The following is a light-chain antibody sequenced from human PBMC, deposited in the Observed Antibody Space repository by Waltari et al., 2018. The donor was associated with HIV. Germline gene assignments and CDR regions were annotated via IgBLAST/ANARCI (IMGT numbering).Light chain of an antibody. CDR3: ASWDDSLNGYV. V-gene: IGLV1-36*01. Sequence: QSVLTQPPSVSGAPGQRVLISCSGGRSNIENSVLNWYHILPGKAPRLLIYYDDLLPSGVSYRFSASKSGTSASLAISGLQSEDEADYYCASWDDSLNGYVFGSGTKITVL. CDR2: YDD. CDR1: RSNIENSV. J-gene: IGLJ1*01.